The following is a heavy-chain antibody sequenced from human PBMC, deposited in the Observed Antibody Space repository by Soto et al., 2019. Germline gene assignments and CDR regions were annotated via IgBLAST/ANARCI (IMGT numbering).Heavy chain of an antibody. J-gene: IGHJ4*02. CDR1: GFTFSTYG. CDR3: ARDLGAFNYGSAYFDY. D-gene: IGHD3-10*01. CDR2: IWYDGSNQ. Sequence: GGSLRLSCAQSGFTFSTYGMHWVRQAPGKGLEWVAVIWYDGSNQYYADSVKGRFTISRDNSKNVLYLQMNSLRAEDTAVYYCARDLGAFNYGSAYFDYWGQGTPVTVSS. V-gene: IGHV3-33*01.